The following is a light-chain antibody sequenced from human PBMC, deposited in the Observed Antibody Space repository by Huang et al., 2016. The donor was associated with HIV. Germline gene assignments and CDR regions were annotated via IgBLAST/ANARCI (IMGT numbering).Light chain of an antibody. CDR1: QGISSW. CDR2: AAS. Sequence: DIQMTQSPSSVSGSVGDRVTITCRASQGISSWLAWYQQKPGKAPKLLMNAASSLQSGVPSRFSGSGSGTNFTLTISSLQPEDFATYYCLQAKAFPWTFGQGTKVEIK. J-gene: IGKJ1*01. CDR3: LQAKAFPWT. V-gene: IGKV1-12*01.